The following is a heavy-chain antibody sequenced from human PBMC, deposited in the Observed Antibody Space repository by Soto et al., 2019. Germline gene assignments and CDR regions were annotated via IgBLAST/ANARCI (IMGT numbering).Heavy chain of an antibody. CDR3: ASRGSSGIHFGS. V-gene: IGHV3-7*03. CDR2: INQDGSGG. D-gene: IGHD3-10*01. Sequence: GGSLRLSCAASGFTFSDYWMSWVRQAPGKGLEWVGSINQDGSGGYYVASLKGRFTISRDNARNSFFLQMNNLRVEDTAVYYCASRGSSGIHFGSWGQGSLVTVSS. CDR1: GFTFSDYW. J-gene: IGHJ5*01.